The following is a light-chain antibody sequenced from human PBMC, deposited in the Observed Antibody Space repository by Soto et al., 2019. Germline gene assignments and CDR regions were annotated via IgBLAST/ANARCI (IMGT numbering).Light chain of an antibody. V-gene: IGLV1-40*01. Sequence: QSVLTQPPSVSGAPGQRVTISCTGSSSNIGAGYDVHWYQQLPGTAPKLLIYGNSNRPSGVPDRFSGSKSGTSASLAITGLQAEDEADYYCQSYDSSLSARFCGGTKVTVL. CDR2: GNS. CDR3: QSYDSSLSAR. CDR1: SSNIGAGYD. J-gene: IGLJ3*02.